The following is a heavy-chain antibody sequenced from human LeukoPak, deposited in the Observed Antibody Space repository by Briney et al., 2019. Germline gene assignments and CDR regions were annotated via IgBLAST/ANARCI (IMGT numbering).Heavy chain of an antibody. J-gene: IGHJ4*02. Sequence: VASVKVSCKASGGTFSSYAISWVRQAPGQGLEWMGGIIPIFGTANYAQKFQGRVTITTDESTSTAYMELSSLRSEDTAVYYCAREASIVGAPFDYWGQGTLVTVSS. CDR3: AREASIVGAPFDY. V-gene: IGHV1-69*05. CDR1: GGTFSSYA. D-gene: IGHD1-26*01. CDR2: IIPIFGTA.